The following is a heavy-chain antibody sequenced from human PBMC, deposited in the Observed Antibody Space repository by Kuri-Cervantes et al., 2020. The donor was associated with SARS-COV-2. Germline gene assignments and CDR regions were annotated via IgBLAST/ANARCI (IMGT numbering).Heavy chain of an antibody. CDR1: GFTFSSYA. CDR2: ISYDGSNK. CDR3: ARGSVVLFDY. Sequence: GGSLRLSCAASGFTFSSYAMHWVRQAPGRGLEWVAVISYDGSNKYYADSVKGRFTISRDNSKNTLYLQMNSLRAEDTAVYYCARGSVVLFDYWGQGTLVTVSS. D-gene: IGHD4-23*01. V-gene: IGHV3-30-3*01. J-gene: IGHJ4*02.